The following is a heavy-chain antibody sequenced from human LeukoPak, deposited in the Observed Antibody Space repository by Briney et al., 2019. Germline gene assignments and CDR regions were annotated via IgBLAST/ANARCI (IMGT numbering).Heavy chain of an antibody. Sequence: RASETLSLTCNVSGDSVSSYYWNWIRQPPGKGLEWIAYIHYSGSTNYSPSLKSRVTMSLDTSKNQVSLKLNSVSAADTAVYYCARHISSGGTYAHFDYWGQGTLVTVSS. J-gene: IGHJ4*02. CDR2: IHYSGST. CDR1: GDSVSSYY. V-gene: IGHV4-59*08. D-gene: IGHD1-26*01. CDR3: ARHISSGGTYAHFDY.